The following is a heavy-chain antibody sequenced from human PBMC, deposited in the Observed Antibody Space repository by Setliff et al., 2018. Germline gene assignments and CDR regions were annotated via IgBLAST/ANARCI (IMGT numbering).Heavy chain of an antibody. CDR3: ARTGTYRYFDY. V-gene: IGHV4-39*01. Sequence: SETLSLTCTVSGASLSSGTYYWAWIRQPPGKGLEWIGRIYSGGTTYYNSSLKSRVTISVDTSKSQFSLRLNSVTAADTAVYYCARTGTYRYFDYWGRGTLVTVSS. D-gene: IGHD1-1*01. J-gene: IGHJ4*02. CDR2: IYSGGTT. CDR1: GASLSSGTYY.